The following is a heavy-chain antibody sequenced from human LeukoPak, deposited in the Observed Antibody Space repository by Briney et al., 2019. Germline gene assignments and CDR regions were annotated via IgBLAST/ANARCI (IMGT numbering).Heavy chain of an antibody. CDR1: GYTFTSYD. CDR3: ARADCSSTSCSNWFDP. Sequence: GATVKVSCKASGYTFTSYDINWVRQATGQGLEWMGWMNPNSGNTGYAQKFQGRVTMTRNTSISTAYMELSSLRSVDTAVYYCARADCSSTSCSNWFDPWGQGTLVTVSS. CDR2: MNPNSGNT. V-gene: IGHV1-8*01. J-gene: IGHJ5*02. D-gene: IGHD2-2*01.